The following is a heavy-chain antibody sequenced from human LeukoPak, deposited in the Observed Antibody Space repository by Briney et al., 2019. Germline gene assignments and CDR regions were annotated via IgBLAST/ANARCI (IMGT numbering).Heavy chain of an antibody. J-gene: IGHJ4*02. D-gene: IGHD1-26*01. CDR1: GGSFSGYY. Sequence: SETLSLTCAVYGGSFSGYYWSWIPQPPGKGLEWIGEINHSGSTNYNPSLKRRVTISVDTTKNQYPQKLSSVTAADTAVYYCARGRRWELYHYWGQGTLVTVSS. V-gene: IGHV4-34*01. CDR3: ARGRRWELYHY. CDR2: INHSGST.